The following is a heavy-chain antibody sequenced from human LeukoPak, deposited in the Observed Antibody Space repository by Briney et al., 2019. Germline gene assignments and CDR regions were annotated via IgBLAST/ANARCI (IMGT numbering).Heavy chain of an antibody. D-gene: IGHD3-3*01. V-gene: IGHV1-18*01. CDR3: ARVEYFLEWLPLSDYFDY. J-gene: IGHJ4*02. CDR2: ISAYNGNT. Sequence: ASVKVSCKASGYTFTSYGISWVRQAPGQGLEWMGWISAYNGNTNYAQKLQGRVTMTTDTSTSTAYMELRSLRSDDTAVYYCARVEYFLEWLPLSDYFDYWGQGTLVTVSS. CDR1: GYTFTSYG.